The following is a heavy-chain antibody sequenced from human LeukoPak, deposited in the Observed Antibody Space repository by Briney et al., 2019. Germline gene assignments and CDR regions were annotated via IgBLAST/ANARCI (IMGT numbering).Heavy chain of an antibody. Sequence: SETLSLTCTVSGYFINSNYYWGWIRPPPGKGLEWIATIPHSGSTYYNPSLKSRVTISVETSKNQFSLKLSSVAAADTAVYHCARINTIMATFDYWGQGTLVTVSS. CDR1: GYFINSNYY. V-gene: IGHV4-38-2*02. J-gene: IGHJ4*02. D-gene: IGHD5-24*01. CDR2: IPHSGST. CDR3: ARINTIMATFDY.